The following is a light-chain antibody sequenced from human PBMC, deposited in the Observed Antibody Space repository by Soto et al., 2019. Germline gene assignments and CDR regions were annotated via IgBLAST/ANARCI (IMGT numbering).Light chain of an antibody. V-gene: IGKV3-11*01. Sequence: EIVLTQSPATLSLSPGETATLSCRASQSVGSSLAWYQQKPGQAPRLLIYDTSNRATGIPGRFSGRGSGTDFTLTIISLEPEDFAVYYCQQRGNLPLTFGGGTNVEIK. CDR3: QQRGNLPLT. CDR1: QSVGSS. J-gene: IGKJ4*01. CDR2: DTS.